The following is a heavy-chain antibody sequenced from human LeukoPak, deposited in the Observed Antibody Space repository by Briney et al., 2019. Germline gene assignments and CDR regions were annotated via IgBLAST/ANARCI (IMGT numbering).Heavy chain of an antibody. D-gene: IGHD6-13*01. CDR1: GGTFSSYA. CDR2: IIPILGIA. CDR3: ARARTAAANYYGMDV. J-gene: IGHJ6*02. Sequence: ASVKVSCKASGGTFSSYAISWVRQAPGQGLEWMGRIIPILGIANYAQKFQGRVTITADKSTSTAYMELSSLRSEDTAVYYCARARTAAANYYGMDVWGQGTTVTVSS. V-gene: IGHV1-69*04.